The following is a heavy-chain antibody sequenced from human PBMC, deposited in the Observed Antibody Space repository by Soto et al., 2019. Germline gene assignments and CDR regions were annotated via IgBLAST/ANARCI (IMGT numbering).Heavy chain of an antibody. CDR1: GGSISSGGYY. Sequence: QVQLQESGPGLVKPSQTLSLTCTVSGGSISSGGYYWSWIRQHPGKGLEWIGYIYYSGSTYYNPSLRDGVIKPVDTPKNQYSLTLSPVTAAGTAGYYFARGGGDAPDYWFDPWGQGTLVTVSS. CDR2: IYYSGST. V-gene: IGHV4-31*03. J-gene: IGHJ5*02. D-gene: IGHD3-16*01. CDR3: ARGGGDAPDYWFDP.